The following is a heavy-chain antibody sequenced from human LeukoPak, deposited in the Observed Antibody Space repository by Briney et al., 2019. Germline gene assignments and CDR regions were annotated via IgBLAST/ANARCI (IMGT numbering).Heavy chain of an antibody. CDR1: GGSISSYY. CDR2: IYYSGST. CDR3: ARVTGYRIEDYFDY. J-gene: IGHJ4*02. V-gene: IGHV4-59*01. D-gene: IGHD6-13*01. Sequence: SETLSLTCTVSGGSISSYYWSWIRQPPGKGLEWIGYIYYSGSTNYNPSLKSRVTISVETSKDEFSLKLRSVTSADTAVYYCARVTGYRIEDYFDYWGQGTLVTVSS.